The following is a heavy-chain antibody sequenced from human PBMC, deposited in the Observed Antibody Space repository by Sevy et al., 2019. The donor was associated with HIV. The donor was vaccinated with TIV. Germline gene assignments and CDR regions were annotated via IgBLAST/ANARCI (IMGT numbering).Heavy chain of an antibody. V-gene: IGHV3-23*01. CDR1: GFTFSSYA. Sequence: GGSLRLSCAASGFTFSSYAMSWVRQAPGKGLEWVSTIRGSGGSTYYADSVKGRFTISRENFKNTVYLQMSSLRAEDTAVYYCHGDYDSSQLASYYYYGMDVWGQGTTVTVSS. CDR2: IRGSGGST. J-gene: IGHJ6*02. CDR3: HGDYDSSQLASYYYYGMDV. D-gene: IGHD3-22*01.